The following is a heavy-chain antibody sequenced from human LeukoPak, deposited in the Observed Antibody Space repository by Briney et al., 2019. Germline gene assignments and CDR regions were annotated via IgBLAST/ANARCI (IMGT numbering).Heavy chain of an antibody. CDR2: IYYSGST. Sequence: PSETLSLTCTVSGGSISSYYWSWIRQPPGKGLEWIGYIYYSGSTNYNPSLKSRVTISVDTSKNQFSLKLSSVTAADTAVYYCARAIGFGYCSGGSCYSSFYYYYYMDVWGKGTTVTISS. CDR3: ARAIGFGYCSGGSCYSSFYYYYYMDV. J-gene: IGHJ6*03. D-gene: IGHD2-15*01. CDR1: GGSISSYY. V-gene: IGHV4-59*01.